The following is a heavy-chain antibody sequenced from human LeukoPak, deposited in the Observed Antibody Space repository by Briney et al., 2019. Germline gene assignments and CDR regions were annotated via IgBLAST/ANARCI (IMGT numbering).Heavy chain of an antibody. Sequence: ASVTVSCKSSGYTFTGYYIHWVRQAPGQGLEWMGWINPNSGDTNYAQKFQGRVTMTRDTSISTAYMELNSLRSDDTAVYFCARGTTDWGQGTLVTVSS. CDR1: GYTFTGYY. D-gene: IGHD4-17*01. CDR3: ARGTTD. J-gene: IGHJ4*02. V-gene: IGHV1-2*02. CDR2: INPNSGDT.